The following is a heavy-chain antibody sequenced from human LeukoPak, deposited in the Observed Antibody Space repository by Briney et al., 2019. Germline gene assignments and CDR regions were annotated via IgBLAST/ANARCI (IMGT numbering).Heavy chain of an antibody. Sequence: PGGSLRLSCAASGFTFRNYWIHWVRQAPGKGLVWISRIDNDASDTIYADSVKGRFTISRDNSKNTLYLQMNSLRAEDTAVYYCAKGPVRITVFGVVNNFDYWGQGTLVTVSS. CDR3: AKGPVRITVFGVVNNFDY. CDR2: IDNDASDT. J-gene: IGHJ4*02. V-gene: IGHV3-74*01. D-gene: IGHD3-3*01. CDR1: GFTFRNYW.